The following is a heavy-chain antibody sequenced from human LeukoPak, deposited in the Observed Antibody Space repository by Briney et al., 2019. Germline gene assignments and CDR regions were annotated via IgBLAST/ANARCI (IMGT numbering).Heavy chain of an antibody. J-gene: IGHJ6*03. D-gene: IGHD6-13*01. CDR2: INPNSGGT. CDR1: GYTFTGYF. CDR3: ARMVPDYYYYYYMDV. V-gene: IGHV1-2*02. Sequence: ASVKVSCKAFGYTFTGYFIHWVRQAPGQGLEWMGWINPNSGGTNYAQKFQGRVTMTRDTSISTAYMELSRLRSDGTAVYYCARMVPDYYYYYYMDVWGKGTTVTVSS.